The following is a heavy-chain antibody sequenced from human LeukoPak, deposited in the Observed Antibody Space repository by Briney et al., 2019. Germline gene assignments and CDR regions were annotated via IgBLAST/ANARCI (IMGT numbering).Heavy chain of an antibody. Sequence: GASVKVSCKASEYTFVNHFNHWVRQAPGQGLEWMGTINPRDRSTSYAEKFKGRVTMTSDTSTSTVYMDLSNLRSEDTAVYYCARDRASFENRVSYYYGLDVWGKGTTVTVSS. CDR1: EYTFVNHF. CDR2: INPRDRST. CDR3: ARDRASFENRVSYYYGLDV. J-gene: IGHJ6*04. D-gene: IGHD2/OR15-2a*01. V-gene: IGHV1-46*01.